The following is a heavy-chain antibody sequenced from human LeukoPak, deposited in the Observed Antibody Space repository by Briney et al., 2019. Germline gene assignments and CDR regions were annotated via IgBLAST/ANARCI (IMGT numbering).Heavy chain of an antibody. V-gene: IGHV3-23*01. CDR1: GFTFSSYA. Sequence: PGGSLRLSCAASGFTFSSYAMSWVRQAPGKGLEWVSVISGSGGSTYYADSVKGRSTISRDNSKNTLYLQMNSLRAEDTAVYYCAKNRGNWHYYYGMDVWGQGTTVTVSS. CDR2: ISGSGGST. CDR3: AKNRGNWHYYYGMDV. J-gene: IGHJ6*02.